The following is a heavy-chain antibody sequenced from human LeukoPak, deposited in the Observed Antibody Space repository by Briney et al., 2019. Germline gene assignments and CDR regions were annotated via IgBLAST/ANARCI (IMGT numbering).Heavy chain of an antibody. CDR2: INPNSGGT. CDR3: ARVVGGTTVRGVLLDY. D-gene: IGHD3-10*01. V-gene: IGHV1-2*02. J-gene: IGHJ4*02. CDR1: GYTFTGYY. Sequence: GASVKVSCKASGYTFTGYYMHWVRQAPGQGLEWMGWINPNSGGTNYAQKFQGRVTMTRDTSISTAYMELSRLRSDDTAVYYCARVVGGTTVRGVLLDYWGQGTLVTVSS.